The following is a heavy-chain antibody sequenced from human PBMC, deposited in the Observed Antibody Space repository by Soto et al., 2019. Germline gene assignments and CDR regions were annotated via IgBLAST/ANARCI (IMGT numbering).Heavy chain of an antibody. V-gene: IGHV1-46*01. J-gene: IGHJ5*02. CDR2: INPSGGST. Sequence: QVQLVQSGAEVKKPGASVKVSCKASGYTFTSYYMHWVRQAPGQGLEWMGIINPSGGSTSYAQKFQGGATMTRDTPRTTVNRELGSWSSGDTAVFSCAMDYGDTGGQEPLVTVSS. CDR3: AMDYGDT. CDR1: GYTFTSYY. D-gene: IGHD4-17*01.